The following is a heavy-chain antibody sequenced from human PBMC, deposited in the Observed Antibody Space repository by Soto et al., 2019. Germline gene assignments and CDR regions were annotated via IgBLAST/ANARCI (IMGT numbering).Heavy chain of an antibody. Sequence: PGESLKISCKGSGYSFTSYWIGWVRQMPGKGLEWMGIIYPGDSDTRYSPSFQGQVTISADKSISTAYLQWSSLKASDTAMYYCARQIVGYDYYDSSGYYYFAPGAFDIWGQGTMVTVSS. CDR3: ARQIVGYDYYDSSGYYYFAPGAFDI. CDR1: GYSFTSYW. J-gene: IGHJ3*02. CDR2: IYPGDSDT. D-gene: IGHD3-22*01. V-gene: IGHV5-51*01.